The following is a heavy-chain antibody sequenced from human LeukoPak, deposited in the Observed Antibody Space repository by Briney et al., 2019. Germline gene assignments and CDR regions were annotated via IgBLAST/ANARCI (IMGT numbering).Heavy chain of an antibody. CDR2: IGTSSSYI. CDR3: ASRGVVITLDAFDI. V-gene: IGHV3-21*01. J-gene: IGHJ3*02. D-gene: IGHD2-21*01. Sequence: GGSLRLSCAASGFIFSTYSMNWVRQAPGKGLEWVSSIGTSSSYIYYGDSVKGRFTISRDNAKNSLYLQMNSLRAEDTAVYYCASRGVVITLDAFDIWGQGTMVTVSS. CDR1: GFIFSTYS.